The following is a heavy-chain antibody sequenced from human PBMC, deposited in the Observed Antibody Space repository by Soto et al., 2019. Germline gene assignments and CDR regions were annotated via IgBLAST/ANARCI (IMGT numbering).Heavy chain of an antibody. V-gene: IGHV4-31*03. CDR1: GASIRSGGYY. CDR2: IYYTGST. J-gene: IGHJ4*02. D-gene: IGHD5-12*01. Sequence: PSETLSLTCSVSGASIRSGGYYWSWLRQSPGKDLEWIGHIYYTGSTFYSPSLKSRLTISLDTPKNQFSLDLNSVTTADTAMYYCARIEMASIKWGRGTLVTVSS. CDR3: ARIEMASIK.